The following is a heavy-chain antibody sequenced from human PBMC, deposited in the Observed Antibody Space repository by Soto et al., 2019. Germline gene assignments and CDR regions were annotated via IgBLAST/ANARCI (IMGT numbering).Heavy chain of an antibody. J-gene: IGHJ5*02. CDR2: IKQDGGEI. D-gene: IGHD3-3*01. CDR3: ARSQNFWSGLGS. V-gene: IGHV3-7*01. Sequence: GGSLRLSCAGSGFTFSNYWMIWVRQAPGKGLEWVANIKQDGGEIYYVDSVKGRFTISRDNANNSLYLQMNSLRAEDTVVYYCARSQNFWSGLGSWGLGTLVTVSS. CDR1: GFTFSNYW.